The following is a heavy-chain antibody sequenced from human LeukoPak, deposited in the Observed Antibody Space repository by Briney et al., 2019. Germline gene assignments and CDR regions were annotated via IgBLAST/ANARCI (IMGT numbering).Heavy chain of an antibody. CDR1: KFTFSDYY. V-gene: IGHV3-7*04. D-gene: IGHD3/OR15-3a*01. CDR2: MNQFGTEI. J-gene: IGHJ4*02. CDR3: ARGTYYYEF. Sequence: GGSLRLSCAASKFTFSDYYRTWVRQAPGKGPEWVAYMNQFGTEIKYLDSVKGRFTISRDNAKNSLYLWMTSLTADDTAVYYCARGTYYYEFWGQGTLVIVSS.